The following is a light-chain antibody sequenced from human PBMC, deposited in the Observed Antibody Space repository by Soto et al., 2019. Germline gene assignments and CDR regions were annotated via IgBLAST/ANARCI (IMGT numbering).Light chain of an antibody. CDR2: AAS. CDR1: QSISSY. CDR3: QHYGTSPTLFT. J-gene: IGKJ3*01. V-gene: IGKV1-39*01. Sequence: DIQMTQSPSSLSASVGDRVTISCRASQSISSYLNWYQQKPGKAPKLLICAASNLQGGVPSRFSGSGSGTDFTLTISSLQPDDFAMYYCQHYGTSPTLFTFGPGTKLDIK.